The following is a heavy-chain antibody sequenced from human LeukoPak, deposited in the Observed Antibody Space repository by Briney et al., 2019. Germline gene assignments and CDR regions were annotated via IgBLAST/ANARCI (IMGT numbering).Heavy chain of an antibody. J-gene: IGHJ4*02. V-gene: IGHV1-69*05. Sequence: SVKVSCKASGGTFSSYAISWVRQAPGQGLEWMGRIIPIFGTANYAQKFQGRVAITTDESTSTAYMELSSLRSEDTAVYYCARERLAAAGPTHYWGQGTLVTVSS. D-gene: IGHD6-13*01. CDR3: ARERLAAAGPTHY. CDR2: IIPIFGTA. CDR1: GGTFSSYA.